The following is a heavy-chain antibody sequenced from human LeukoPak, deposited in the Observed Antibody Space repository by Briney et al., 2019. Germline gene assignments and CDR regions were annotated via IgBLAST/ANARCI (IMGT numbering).Heavy chain of an antibody. D-gene: IGHD1-26*01. CDR1: GFTFSSYW. V-gene: IGHV3-7*03. CDR2: IKQDGSEK. Sequence: GGSLRLSCAASGFTFSSYWMSWVRQAPGKGLEWVANIKQDGSEKYYVDSVKGRFTISRDNAKNSLYLQMNSLRAEDTAVYYCARELHSGSLPFFDYWGQGTLVTVSS. CDR3: ARELHSGSLPFFDY. J-gene: IGHJ4*02.